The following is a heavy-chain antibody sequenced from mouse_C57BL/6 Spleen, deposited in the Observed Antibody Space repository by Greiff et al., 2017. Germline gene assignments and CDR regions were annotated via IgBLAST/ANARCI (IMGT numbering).Heavy chain of an antibody. CDR1: GFTFSDAW. D-gene: IGHD2-4*01. CDR2: IRNKANNHAT. V-gene: IGHV6-6*01. J-gene: IGHJ4*01. Sequence: DVMLVESGGGLVQPGGSMKLSCAASGFTFSDAWMDWVRQSPEKGLEWVAEIRNKANNHATYYAESVKGRFTISRDDSKSSVYLQMNSLRAEDTGIYYCTKGYYDYYYYAMDYWGQGTSVTVSS. CDR3: TKGYYDYYYYAMDY.